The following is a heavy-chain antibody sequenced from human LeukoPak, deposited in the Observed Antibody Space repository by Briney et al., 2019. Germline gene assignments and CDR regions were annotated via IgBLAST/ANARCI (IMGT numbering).Heavy chain of an antibody. D-gene: IGHD4-11*01. CDR3: ARGSNFFYYYYYMDV. CDR1: GGSISSYY. CDR2: IYTSGST. V-gene: IGHV4-4*07. Sequence: SETLSLTCTVSGGSISSYYWSWIRQPAGKGLEWIGRIYTSGSTNYNPSLKSRVTMSVDTSKNQFSLELSSVTAADTAVYYCARGSNFFYYYYYMDVWGKGTTVTVSS. J-gene: IGHJ6*03.